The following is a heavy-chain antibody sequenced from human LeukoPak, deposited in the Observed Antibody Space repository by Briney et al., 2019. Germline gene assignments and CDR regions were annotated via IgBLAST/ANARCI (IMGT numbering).Heavy chain of an antibody. Sequence: PSETLSLTYTVSGGSITSYYLSWIRQPPGKGLEWIGYIYYRGSTNYNPSLKSRVTISVDTSKNQFSLKLSSVTAADTAVYYCPRDSYSSGWYYSDYWGQGTLVTVSS. CDR1: GGSITSYY. CDR3: PRDSYSSGWYYSDY. V-gene: IGHV4-59*01. D-gene: IGHD6-19*01. CDR2: IYYRGST. J-gene: IGHJ4*02.